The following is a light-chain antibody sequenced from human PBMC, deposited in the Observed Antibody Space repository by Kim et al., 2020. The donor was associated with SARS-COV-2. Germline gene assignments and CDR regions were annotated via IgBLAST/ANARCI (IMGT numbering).Light chain of an antibody. Sequence: CVSPRVRAPPSRTASQSVSGDLSPYTQKPRPAPRRLIYGASTTAPGTPARFSGSGSGTEFTLTTRSLQSEEFAVYYCQQYNNWWTFGQGTTVDIK. CDR3: QQYNNWWT. CDR1: QSVSGD. V-gene: IGKV3-15*01. CDR2: GAS. J-gene: IGKJ1*01.